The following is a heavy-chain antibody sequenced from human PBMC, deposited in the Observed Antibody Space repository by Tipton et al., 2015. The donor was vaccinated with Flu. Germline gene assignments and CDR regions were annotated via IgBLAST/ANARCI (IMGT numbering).Heavy chain of an antibody. CDR1: GGSIVNSNSH. J-gene: IGHJ4*02. Sequence: TLSLTCSVSGGSIVNSNSHWGWVRQSPGKGLEWIGSVYYTGSTYYNPSLKSRVTISVDTSKNQFSLKLSSVTAADTAVYYCAREGQSYFDYWGQGTLVTVSS. CDR2: VYYTGST. CDR3: AREGQSYFDY. V-gene: IGHV4-39*07.